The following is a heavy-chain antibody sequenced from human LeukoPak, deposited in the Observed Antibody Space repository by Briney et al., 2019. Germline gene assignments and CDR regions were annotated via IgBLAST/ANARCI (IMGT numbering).Heavy chain of an antibody. CDR3: ARDDSSGYYDY. J-gene: IGHJ4*02. CDR2: IYYSGST. D-gene: IGHD3-22*01. V-gene: IGHV4-30-4*01. Sequence: SETLSLTRTVSGGSISSGDYYWSWIRQPPGKGLEWIGYIYYSGSTYYNPSLKSRVTISVDTSKNQFSLKLSSVTAADTAVYYCARDDSSGYYDYWGQGTLVTVSS. CDR1: GGSISSGDYY.